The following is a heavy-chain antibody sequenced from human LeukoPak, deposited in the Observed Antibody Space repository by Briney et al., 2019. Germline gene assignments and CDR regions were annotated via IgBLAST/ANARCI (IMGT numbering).Heavy chain of an antibody. CDR3: ARAKYSSRWSLDY. V-gene: IGHV3-74*03. Sequence: GGSLRLSCATSGFTFNIYWMQWVRQVPGKGLVWVSRIDSNGGGATYADSVKGRFTTSRGNGNNTMYLQMNSLRAEDTAIYYCARAKYSSRWSLDYWGQGALVTVSS. CDR2: IDSNGGGA. J-gene: IGHJ4*02. CDR1: GFTFNIYW. D-gene: IGHD6-13*01.